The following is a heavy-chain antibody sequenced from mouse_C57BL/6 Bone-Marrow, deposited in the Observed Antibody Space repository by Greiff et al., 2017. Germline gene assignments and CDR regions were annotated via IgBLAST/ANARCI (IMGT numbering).Heavy chain of an antibody. CDR1: GYTFTSYW. V-gene: IGHV1-64*01. D-gene: IGHD2-3*01. CDR3: AGDDGAGGYFEV. Sequence: QVQLQQPGAELVKPGASVKLSCKASGYTFTSYWMHWVKQRPGQGLEWIGMIHPNSGSTNYNEQFKSKATLTVYKSSSTAYMQHSSLTSEDSAVYYCAGDDGAGGYFEVWGTGTTVTVSS. CDR2: IHPNSGST. J-gene: IGHJ1*03.